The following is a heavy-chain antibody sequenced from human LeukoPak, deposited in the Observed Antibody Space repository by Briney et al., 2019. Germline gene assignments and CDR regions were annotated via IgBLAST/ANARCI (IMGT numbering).Heavy chain of an antibody. J-gene: IGHJ5*02. CDR3: ATSGVDYDFWSGYYSNWFDP. CDR2: IYYSGST. Sequence: PSETLSLTCTVPGGSISSGDYYWSWIRQPPGKGLEWIGYIYYSGSTYYNPSLKSRVTISVDTSKNQFSLKLSSVTAADTAVYYCATSGVDYDFWSGYYSNWFDPWGQGTLVTVSS. V-gene: IGHV4-30-4*08. D-gene: IGHD3-3*01. CDR1: GGSISSGDYY.